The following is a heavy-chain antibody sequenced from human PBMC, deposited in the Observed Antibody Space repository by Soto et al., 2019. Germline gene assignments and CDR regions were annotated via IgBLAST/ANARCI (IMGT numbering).Heavy chain of an antibody. Sequence: GGSLRLSCAASGFTFSSYAMSWVRQAPGKGLEWFSAISGSGGSTYYADSVKGRFTISRDNSKNTLYLQMNSLRAEDTAVYYCAKSRPGGDYIWGSYRPPPLDYWGQGTLVTVSS. CDR1: GFTFSSYA. J-gene: IGHJ4*02. CDR3: AKSRPGGDYIWGSYRPPPLDY. V-gene: IGHV3-23*01. D-gene: IGHD3-16*02. CDR2: ISGSGGST.